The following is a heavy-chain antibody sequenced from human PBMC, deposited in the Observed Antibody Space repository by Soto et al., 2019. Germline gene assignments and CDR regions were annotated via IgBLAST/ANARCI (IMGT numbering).Heavy chain of an antibody. CDR1: DGSIVGGGYY. CDR3: ARDQDYYDSSGSGYAFDI. V-gene: IGHV4-31*02. J-gene: IGHJ3*02. D-gene: IGHD3-22*01. Sequence: PSVTMCVTRSVADGSIVGGGYYCSWIKKHPGKGLEWIGYIYYSGSTYYNPSLKSRVTISVDTSKNQFSLKLSSVTAADTAVYYCARDQDYYDSSGSGYAFDIWGQGTMVTVSS. CDR2: IYYSGST.